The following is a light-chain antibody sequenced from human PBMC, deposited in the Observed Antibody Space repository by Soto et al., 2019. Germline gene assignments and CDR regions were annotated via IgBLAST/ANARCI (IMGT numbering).Light chain of an antibody. CDR1: QGIGDT. Sequence: EIGWTRSPATLLFAEGKWPTPPVRASQGIGDTLAWYQHKPGQTPRLLIYDTSTRATGVPTRFSGSRSGAEFTLTINSLQSEDFAVYYCQPYNNWPLTFGGGTKVDIK. V-gene: IGKV3-15*01. CDR2: DTS. CDR3: QPYNNWPLT. J-gene: IGKJ4*01.